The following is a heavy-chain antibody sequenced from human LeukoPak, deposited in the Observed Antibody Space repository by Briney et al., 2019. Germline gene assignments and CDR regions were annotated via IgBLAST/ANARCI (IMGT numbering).Heavy chain of an antibody. CDR1: GYTFISYD. D-gene: IGHD6-19*01. Sequence: GASVKVSCKASGYTFISYDINWVRQATGQGLEWVGWMNPNSGNTGYSQKFQGRVTITRNTSIDTAYMELSSLRSEDTAVYYCARAWATVAGQYSNYYYYMDVWGKGTTVTVSS. V-gene: IGHV1-8*01. CDR2: MNPNSGNT. CDR3: ARAWATVAGQYSNYYYYMDV. J-gene: IGHJ6*03.